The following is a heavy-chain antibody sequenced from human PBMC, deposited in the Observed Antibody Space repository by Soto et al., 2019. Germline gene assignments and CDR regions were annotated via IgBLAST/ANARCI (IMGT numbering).Heavy chain of an antibody. D-gene: IGHD6-6*01. V-gene: IGHV3-33*01. J-gene: IGHJ5*02. Sequence: QVQLVESGGGVVQPGRSLRLSCAASGFTFSSYGMHWVRQAPGKGLEWVAVIWYDGSNKYYADSVKGRFTISRDNSKNTLYLQMNSLRAEDTAVYYCAREVYSSSSSWFDPWGQGTLVTVSS. CDR2: IWYDGSNK. CDR1: GFTFSSYG. CDR3: AREVYSSSSSWFDP.